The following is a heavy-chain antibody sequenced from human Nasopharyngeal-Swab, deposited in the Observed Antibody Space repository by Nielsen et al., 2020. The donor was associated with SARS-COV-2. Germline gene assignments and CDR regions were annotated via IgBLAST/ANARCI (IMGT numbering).Heavy chain of an antibody. D-gene: IGHD6-13*01. V-gene: IGHV4-39*07. CDR2: IYTSGST. CDR3: AREGSSWYKFDY. J-gene: IGHJ4*02. CDR1: GGSISSSSYY. Sequence: SETLSLTCTVSGGSISSSSYYWGWIRQPPGKGLEWIGRIYTSGSTNYNPSLKSRVTISVDTSKNQFSLKLSSVTAADTAVYYCAREGSSWYKFDYWGQGTLVTVSS.